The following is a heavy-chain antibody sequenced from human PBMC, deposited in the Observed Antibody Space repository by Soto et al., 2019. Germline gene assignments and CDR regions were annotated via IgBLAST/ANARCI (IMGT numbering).Heavy chain of an antibody. D-gene: IGHD1-1*01. V-gene: IGHV1-69*12. CDR2: IIPIFGTA. Sequence: QVQLVQSGAEVKKPGSSVKVSCKASGGTFSSYAISWVRQAPGQGLEWMGGIIPIFGTANYAQKFQGRVTITADESTSTAYMELSSLRSEDTALYYCARERGRRGMATTYYFDYWGQGTLVTVSS. CDR3: ARERGRRGMATTYYFDY. CDR1: GGTFSSYA. J-gene: IGHJ4*02.